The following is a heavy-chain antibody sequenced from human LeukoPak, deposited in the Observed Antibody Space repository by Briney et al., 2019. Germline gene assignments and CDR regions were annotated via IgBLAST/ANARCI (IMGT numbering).Heavy chain of an antibody. D-gene: IGHD2-2*01. J-gene: IGHJ4*02. V-gene: IGHV3-21*01. CDR3: ALVHVEGYCSSTSCYAFDY. Sequence: GGSLRLSCAASGFTFSSYSMNWVRQAPGKGLEWVSSISSSSSYIYYADSVKGRFTISRDNAKNSLNLQMNSLRAEDTAVYYCALVHVEGYCSSTSCYAFDYWGQGTLVTVSS. CDR1: GFTFSSYS. CDR2: ISSSSSYI.